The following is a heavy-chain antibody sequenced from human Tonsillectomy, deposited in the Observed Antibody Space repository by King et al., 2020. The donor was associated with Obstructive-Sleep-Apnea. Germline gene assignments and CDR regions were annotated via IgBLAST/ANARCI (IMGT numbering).Heavy chain of an antibody. Sequence: QLVQSGGGVVQPGRSLRLSCAASGFTFSSYGMHWVRQAPGKGLEWVAVIWYDGSNKYYADSVKGRFTISRDNSKNTLYLQMNSLRAEDTAVYYCAKLDYGDYKPVDYWGQGTLVTVSS. D-gene: IGHD4-17*01. J-gene: IGHJ4*02. V-gene: IGHV3-33*06. CDR2: IWYDGSNK. CDR3: AKLDYGDYKPVDY. CDR1: GFTFSSYG.